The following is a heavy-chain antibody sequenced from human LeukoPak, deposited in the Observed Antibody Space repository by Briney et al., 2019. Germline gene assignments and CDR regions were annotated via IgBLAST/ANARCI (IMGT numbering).Heavy chain of an antibody. D-gene: IGHD2-2*01. J-gene: IGHJ4*02. CDR3: ARVDVVVPAASSLGY. Sequence: ASVKVSCKASGYTFTGYYMHWVRQAPGQGLEWMGWSNPNSGGTNYAQKFQGRVTMTRDTSISTAYMELSRLRSDDTAVYYCARVDVVVPAASSLGYWGQGTLVTVSS. CDR2: SNPNSGGT. V-gene: IGHV1-2*02. CDR1: GYTFTGYY.